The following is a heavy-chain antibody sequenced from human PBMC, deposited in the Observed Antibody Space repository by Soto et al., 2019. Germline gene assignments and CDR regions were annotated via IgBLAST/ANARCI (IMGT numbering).Heavy chain of an antibody. V-gene: IGHV3-21*01. D-gene: IGHD3-9*01. Sequence: GGTLRRSCAASGFSFISYGMSWVRQAPGKGLEWVSSSSSSSSYMYYSDSVRGRFTISGDNAKNSLYLQMNSLSAEDTAVYSCPSDESYDILTGYSNFDYWGQDTLVTVPS. CDR2: SSSSSSYM. J-gene: IGHJ4*02. CDR3: PSDESYDILTGYSNFDY. CDR1: GFSFISYG.